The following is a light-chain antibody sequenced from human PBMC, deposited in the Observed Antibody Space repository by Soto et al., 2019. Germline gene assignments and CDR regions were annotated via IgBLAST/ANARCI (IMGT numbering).Light chain of an antibody. V-gene: IGLV1-47*01. Sequence: QSVLTQPPSASGTPGQSLTISCSGSSSNIGSHFVYWYQHLPGTAPKLLIFRDGQRPSVVPARFFGSKSGTSASLAITGLRSEDEADYYCAVWDHSLTGWVFGGGTKLAVL. CDR2: RDG. J-gene: IGLJ3*02. CDR1: SSNIGSHF. CDR3: AVWDHSLTGWV.